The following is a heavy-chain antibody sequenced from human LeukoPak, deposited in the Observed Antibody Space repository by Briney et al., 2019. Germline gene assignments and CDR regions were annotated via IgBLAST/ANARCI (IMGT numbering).Heavy chain of an antibody. CDR1: AFTFSSYW. V-gene: IGHV3-7*03. Sequence: GGSLRLSCAASAFTFSSYWMSWVRQAPGMGLEWVANIKQDGSEKYYVDSVKGRFTISRDNAKNSLYLQMNSLRAEDTAVYYCAKDLSYFDYWGQGTLVTVSS. D-gene: IGHD2/OR15-2a*01. CDR2: IKQDGSEK. CDR3: AKDLSYFDY. J-gene: IGHJ4*02.